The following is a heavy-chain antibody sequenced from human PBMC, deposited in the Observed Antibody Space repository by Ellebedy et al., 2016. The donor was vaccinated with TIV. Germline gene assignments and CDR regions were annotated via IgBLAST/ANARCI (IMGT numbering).Heavy chain of an antibody. V-gene: IGHV3-9*01. J-gene: IGHJ3*02. CDR3: AKGGYDSSGYYYSHDAFDI. Sequence: SLKISXAASGFTFDDYAMHWVRQAPGKGLEWVSGISWNSGSIGYADSVKGRFTISRDNAKNSLYLQMNSLRAEDTALYYCAKGGYDSSGYYYSHDAFDIWGQGILVTVSS. CDR1: GFTFDDYA. D-gene: IGHD3-22*01. CDR2: ISWNSGSI.